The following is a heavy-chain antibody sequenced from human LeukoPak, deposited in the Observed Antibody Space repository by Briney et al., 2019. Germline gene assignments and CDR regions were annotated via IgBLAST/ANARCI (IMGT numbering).Heavy chain of an antibody. Sequence: SVKVSCKASGGTFSSYAISWVRQAPGQGLEWMGGIIPIFGTANYAQKFQGRVTITADESTSTAYMELSSLRSEDTAVYYCARIPDHLRSYFDYWGQGTLVTVSS. CDR1: GGTFSSYA. CDR2: IIPIFGTA. CDR3: ARIPDHLRSYFDY. V-gene: IGHV1-69*13. J-gene: IGHJ4*02. D-gene: IGHD1-14*01.